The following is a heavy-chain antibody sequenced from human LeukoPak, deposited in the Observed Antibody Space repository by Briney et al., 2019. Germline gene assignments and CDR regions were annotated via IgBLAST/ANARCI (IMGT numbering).Heavy chain of an antibody. CDR2: IYYSGST. J-gene: IGHJ5*02. CDR1: GGSISSSSYY. V-gene: IGHV4-39*06. D-gene: IGHD3-3*01. Sequence: SETLSLTCTVSGGSISSSSYYWGWIRQPPGKGLERIGSIYYSGSTYYNPSLKSRVTISVDTSKNQFTLKLSSVTAADTAVYYCARSDYDFWSGHPNWFDPWGQGTLVTVSS. CDR3: ARSDYDFWSGHPNWFDP.